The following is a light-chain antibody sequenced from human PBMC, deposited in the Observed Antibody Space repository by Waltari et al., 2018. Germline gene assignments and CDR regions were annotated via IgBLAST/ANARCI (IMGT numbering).Light chain of an antibody. CDR2: RAS. V-gene: IGKV3-20*01. CDR1: QSVGSSS. CDR3: QQHGTLPAT. Sequence: EIVLTQSPGTASLSPGERVTLSCRASQSVGSSSLAWYQQKPGQAPRLVIHRASRRATGIPDRFSGSGSGTDFSLTISRLEPEDFAVYYWQQHGTLPATFGQGTKVEIK. J-gene: IGKJ1*01.